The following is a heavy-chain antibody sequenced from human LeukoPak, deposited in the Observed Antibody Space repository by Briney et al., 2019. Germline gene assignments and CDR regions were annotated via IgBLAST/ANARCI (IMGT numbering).Heavy chain of an antibody. CDR3: AKDRGSSTD. V-gene: IGHV3-23*01. Sequence: PGGSLRLSCAASGFTFSSYAMSWVRQAPGKGLEWVSAISGIGGSTYYADSVKGWFTISRDNSKNTLYLQMNSLSAEDTAVYYWAKDRGSSTDWGQGTLVTVSS. CDR1: GFTFSSYA. J-gene: IGHJ4*02. CDR2: ISGIGGST. D-gene: IGHD6-6*01.